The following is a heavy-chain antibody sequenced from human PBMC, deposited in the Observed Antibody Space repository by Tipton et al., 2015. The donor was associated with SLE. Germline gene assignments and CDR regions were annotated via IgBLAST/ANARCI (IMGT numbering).Heavy chain of an antibody. Sequence: SLRLSCAASGFTFDVHAMHWVRKAPGKGLQWVLGISWNSGRIGYADSVKGRITISRDNAKNSLYLQMNSLRPEDTALYYCAKDVGNSGYTGIDYWGQGTLVTVSS. V-gene: IGHV3-9*01. CDR3: AKDVGNSGYTGIDY. D-gene: IGHD5-12*01. J-gene: IGHJ4*02. CDR1: GFTFDVHA. CDR2: ISWNSGRI.